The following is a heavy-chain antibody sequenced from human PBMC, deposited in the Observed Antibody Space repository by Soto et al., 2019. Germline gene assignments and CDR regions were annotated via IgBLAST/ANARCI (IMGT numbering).Heavy chain of an antibody. Sequence: VQLVESGGGLVQPGGSLRLSCAASGFTFSTNWMSWVRQAPGKGLEWIGYIYYSGSTYYNPSLKSRVTISVDTSKNQFSLKLSSVTAADTAVYYCARIPISYDSSGVDYWGQGTLVTVSS. CDR3: ARIPISYDSSGVDY. V-gene: IGHV4-59*08. CDR1: GFTFSTNW. CDR2: IYYSGST. J-gene: IGHJ4*02. D-gene: IGHD3-22*01.